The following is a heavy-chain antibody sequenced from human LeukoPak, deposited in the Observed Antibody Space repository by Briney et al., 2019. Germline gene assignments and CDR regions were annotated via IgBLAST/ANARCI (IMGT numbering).Heavy chain of an antibody. D-gene: IGHD4-17*01. J-gene: IGHJ4*02. Sequence: GGSLRLSCAASRFNVSSNYMSWVRQAPGKGLEWVSVIYTGGTTYYTDSVKGRFTISRDNSKNMVYLQMDSLRPDDTAVYYCARITVTRFDYWGLGSLVTVSS. CDR3: ARITVTRFDY. CDR1: RFNVSSNY. CDR2: IYTGGTT. V-gene: IGHV3-66*02.